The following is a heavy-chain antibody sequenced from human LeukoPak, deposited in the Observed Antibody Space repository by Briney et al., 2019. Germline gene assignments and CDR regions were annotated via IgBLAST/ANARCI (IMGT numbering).Heavy chain of an antibody. CDR2: IYYSGST. J-gene: IGHJ4*02. CDR3: ARVGDYVDY. V-gene: IGHV4-59*01. Sequence: SETPSLTCTVSGGSISSYYWSWIRQPPGKGLEWIGYIYYSGSTNYNPSLKSRVTISVDTSKNQFSLKLSSVTAADTAVYYCARVGDYVDYWGQGTLVTVSS. CDR1: GGSISSYY.